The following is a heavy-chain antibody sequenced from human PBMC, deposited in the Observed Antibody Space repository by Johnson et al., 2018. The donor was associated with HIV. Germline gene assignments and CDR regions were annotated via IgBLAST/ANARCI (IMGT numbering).Heavy chain of an antibody. CDR1: GFTFSSYA. Sequence: QVQLVESGGGVVQPGRSLRLSCAASGFTFSSYAMHWVRQAPGKGLEWVAVISYDGSKKYYADPVKGRFTISRDNSKNTLYLQMNSLRAEDTALYYCARIGLPYYYGSGSYSHDAFDIWGQGTMVTVSS. CDR3: ARIGLPYYYGSGSYSHDAFDI. V-gene: IGHV3-30-3*01. D-gene: IGHD3-10*01. CDR2: ISYDGSKK. J-gene: IGHJ3*02.